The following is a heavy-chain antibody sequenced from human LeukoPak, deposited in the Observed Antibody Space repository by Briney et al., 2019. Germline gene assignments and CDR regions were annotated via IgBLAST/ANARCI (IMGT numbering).Heavy chain of an antibody. CDR1: DDSLSSHY. Sequence: PSETLSLTCAVSDDSLSSHYWTWIRQPPGKGLEWIGYISYIGRTNYNPSLKSRVTISIDTSKNQFSLKLTSVTAADTAVYYCARDLVTVTKGFDIWGQGTMVSVSS. D-gene: IGHD4-17*01. CDR3: ARDLVTVTKGFDI. J-gene: IGHJ3*02. V-gene: IGHV4-59*11. CDR2: ISYIGRT.